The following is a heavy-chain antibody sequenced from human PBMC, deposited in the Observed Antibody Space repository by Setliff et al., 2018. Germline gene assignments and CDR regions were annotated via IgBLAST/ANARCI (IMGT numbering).Heavy chain of an antibody. CDR1: GFTFSNHW. CDR2: IKQDGSDK. J-gene: IGHJ4*02. CDR3: ARWTARAVDY. D-gene: IGHD6-6*01. V-gene: IGHV3-7*03. Sequence: AGGSLRLSCAASGFTFSNHWMTWVRQAPGKGLEWVANIKQDGSDKYYVDSVKGRFTVSRDNAKNSLYLQMSSLRAEDTAVYYCARWTARAVDYWGQGTLVTVSS.